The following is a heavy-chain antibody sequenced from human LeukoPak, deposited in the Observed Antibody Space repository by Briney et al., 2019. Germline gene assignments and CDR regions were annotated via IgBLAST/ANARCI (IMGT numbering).Heavy chain of an antibody. V-gene: IGHV3-30*18. J-gene: IGHJ4*02. D-gene: IGHD3-22*01. CDR3: AKGSGYYDSSGYYGEFDY. CDR2: ISYDGSNK. CDR1: GFTFSSYG. Sequence: QPGGSLRLSCAASGFTFSSYGMHWVRQAPGKGLEWVAVISYDGSNKYYADSVKGRFTISRDNSKNTLYLQMNSLRAEDTAVYYCAKGSGYYDSSGYYGEFDYWGQGTLVTVSS.